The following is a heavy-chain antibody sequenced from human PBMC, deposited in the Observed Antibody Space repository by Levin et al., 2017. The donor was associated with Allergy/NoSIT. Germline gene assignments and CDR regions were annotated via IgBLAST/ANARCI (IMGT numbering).Heavy chain of an antibody. CDR3: ARDPFCSSISCYGHFQH. V-gene: IGHV3-64D*06. CDR2: ISSDGGST. Sequence: PGGSLRLSCSASGFTFSSYAMHWVRQAPGKRLEYVSSISSDGGSTYYAVSVKGRFTISRDNSKNTLYLQMSSLRPEDTAVYYCARDPFCSSISCYGHFQHWGQGTLVTVSS. D-gene: IGHD2-2*01. CDR1: GFTFSSYA. J-gene: IGHJ1*01.